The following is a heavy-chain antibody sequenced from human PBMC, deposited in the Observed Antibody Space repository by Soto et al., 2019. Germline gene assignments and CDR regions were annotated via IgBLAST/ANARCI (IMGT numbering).Heavy chain of an antibody. CDR3: ARHVGINAFDILTGYDY. CDR2: SHYSGSA. Sequence: SETLSLSCTVSGGSISSYYWSWIRKPPGKGLEWIGYSHYSGSANYNPSLKSRVTISVDTSTNQFSLKLSSVTAADTAVYYCARHVGINAFDILTGYDYWGQGNLVTFSS. D-gene: IGHD3-9*01. CDR1: GGSISSYY. J-gene: IGHJ4*02. V-gene: IGHV4-59*08.